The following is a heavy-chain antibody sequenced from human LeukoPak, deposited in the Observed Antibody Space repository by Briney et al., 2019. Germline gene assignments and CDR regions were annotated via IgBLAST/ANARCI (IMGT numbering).Heavy chain of an antibody. V-gene: IGHV3-23*01. Sequence: GGSLRLSCAASGFTFSSYAMSWVRQAPGKGLEWVSAISGSGGSTYYTDSVKGRLTISRDNSKNTLYLQMNSLRAEDTAVYYCAKEMALSYSSSWYGDYWGQGTLVTVSS. J-gene: IGHJ4*02. CDR3: AKEMALSYSSSWYGDY. D-gene: IGHD6-13*01. CDR1: GFTFSSYA. CDR2: ISGSGGST.